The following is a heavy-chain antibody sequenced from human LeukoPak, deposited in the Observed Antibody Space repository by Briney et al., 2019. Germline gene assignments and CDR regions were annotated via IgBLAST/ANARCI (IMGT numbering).Heavy chain of an antibody. V-gene: IGHV4-61*08. Sequence: SQTLSLTCAVSGGSMSSGGYSWSWIRQPPGKGLEWIGYIHYSGSTSYNPSLKSRVTISVDTSKNQISLKVRSATAADTAVYYCARTTEDCSSTSCYQYWFDPWGQGTLVTVSS. CDR2: IHYSGST. CDR1: GGSMSSGGYS. D-gene: IGHD2-2*01. CDR3: ARTTEDCSSTSCYQYWFDP. J-gene: IGHJ5*02.